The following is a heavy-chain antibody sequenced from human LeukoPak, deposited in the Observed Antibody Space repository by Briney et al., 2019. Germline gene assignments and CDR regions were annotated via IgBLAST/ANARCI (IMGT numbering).Heavy chain of an antibody. J-gene: IGHJ4*02. CDR1: GFTFSRYW. CDR2: ISGSGGST. Sequence: PGGSLRLSCAASGFTFSRYWVSWVRQAPGKGLEWVSAISGSGGSTYYADSVKGRFTISRDNSKNTLYLQMNSLRAEDTAVYYCANQAAAGYFDYWGQGTLVTVSS. CDR3: ANQAAAGYFDY. D-gene: IGHD6-13*01. V-gene: IGHV3-23*01.